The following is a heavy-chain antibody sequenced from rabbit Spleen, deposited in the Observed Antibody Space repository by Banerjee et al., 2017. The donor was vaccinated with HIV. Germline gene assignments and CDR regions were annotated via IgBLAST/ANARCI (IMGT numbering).Heavy chain of an antibody. D-gene: IGHD1-1*01. Sequence: QQQLEESGGDLVKPEGSLTLTCTASGFSFSSSYWVCWVRQAPGKGPEWIACIHTGDGRTYYATWAKGRFTISKTSSTTVTLQMTSLTAADTATYFCARDISGGAWEFDLWGQGTLVTVS. CDR1: GFSFSSSYW. V-gene: IGHV1S45*01. CDR3: ARDISGGAWEFDL. J-gene: IGHJ4*01. CDR2: IHTGDGRT.